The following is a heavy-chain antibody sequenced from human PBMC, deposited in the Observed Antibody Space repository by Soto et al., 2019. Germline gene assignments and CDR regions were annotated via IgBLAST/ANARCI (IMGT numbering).Heavy chain of an antibody. J-gene: IGHJ6*02. V-gene: IGHV1-24*01. CDR3: ATARFGGRLPYYYYYGMDV. D-gene: IGHD2-15*01. CDR1: GYTLTELS. CDR2: FDPEDGET. Sequence: ASVKVSCKVSGYTLTELSMHWVRQAPGKGLEWMGGFDPEDGETIYAQKFQGRVTMTEDTSTDTAYMELSSLRSEDTAVYYCATARFGGRLPYYYYYGMDVWGQGTTVTVSS.